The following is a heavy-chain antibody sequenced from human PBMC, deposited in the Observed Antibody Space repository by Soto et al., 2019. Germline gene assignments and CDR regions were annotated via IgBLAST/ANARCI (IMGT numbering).Heavy chain of an antibody. CDR3: AKGLYSSSWYFEY. J-gene: IGHJ4*02. CDR1: GFTFSSYG. V-gene: IGHV3-30*18. CDR2: ISYDGSNK. D-gene: IGHD6-13*01. Sequence: QVQLVESGGGVVQPGRSLRLSCAASGFTFSSYGMHWVRQAPGKGLEWVAVISYDGSNKYYADSVKGRFTISRDNSKNTLYLQMNSLRAEDTAVYYCAKGLYSSSWYFEYWGQGTLVTVSS.